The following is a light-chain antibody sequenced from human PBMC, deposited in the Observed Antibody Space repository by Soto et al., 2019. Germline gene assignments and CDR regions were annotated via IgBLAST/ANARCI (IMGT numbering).Light chain of an antibody. J-gene: IGKJ2*01. CDR3: QQYHSFSFT. CDR2: DAS. V-gene: IGKV1-5*01. CDR1: ESISNR. Sequence: DIQMTQSPSTLSASAGDRVTITCRSSESISNRLAWYQQKPGKAPKILIYDASTLESGVPSRFSGSGSGTEFTLTISSLQPDDSATYYCQQYHSFSFTFGQGTKVDIK.